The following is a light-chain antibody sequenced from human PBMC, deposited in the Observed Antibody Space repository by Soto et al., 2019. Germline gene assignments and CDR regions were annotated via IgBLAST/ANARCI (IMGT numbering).Light chain of an antibody. J-gene: IGLJ3*02. CDR3: SSYTTISTLEV. CDR1: SSDVGGYNY. Sequence: QSALTQPASVSGSPGQSITISCTGTSSDVGGYNYVSWYQQHPGKAPKLMIYEVSNRPSGVSNPFSGSKSGNTASLTISGIQAEQEADYYCSSYTTISTLEVFGGGTKLTVL. V-gene: IGLV2-14*01. CDR2: EVS.